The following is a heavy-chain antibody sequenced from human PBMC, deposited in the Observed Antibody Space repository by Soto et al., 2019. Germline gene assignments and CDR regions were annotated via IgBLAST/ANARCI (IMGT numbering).Heavy chain of an antibody. V-gene: IGHV4-39*01. CDR1: VGSIKSSSYY. D-gene: IGHD4-17*01. CDR3: ARLSYGDYFDY. J-gene: IGHJ4*02. CDR2: IYYSGST. Sequence: SETLALTCTVSVGSIKSSSYYWGWIRQPPGKGLEWIGSIYYSGSTYYNPSLKSRVTISVDTSKNQFSLKLSSVTAADTAVYYCARLSYGDYFDYWGQGTLVTVSS.